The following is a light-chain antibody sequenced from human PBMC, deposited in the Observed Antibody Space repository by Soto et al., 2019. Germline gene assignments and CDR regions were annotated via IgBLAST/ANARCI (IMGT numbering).Light chain of an antibody. Sequence: EIVLTQSPGTLSFSPGEVATLSCSVSQSVSSSYLAWYQQKSGLALRLLIFGASNRDSGIPDRFSGSGSGTDFTLTIYTLEPEDFTNSYCQHYGVSPYAFGQGTKLEI. CDR1: QSVSSSY. CDR3: QHYGVSPYA. J-gene: IGKJ2*01. V-gene: IGKV3-20*01. CDR2: GAS.